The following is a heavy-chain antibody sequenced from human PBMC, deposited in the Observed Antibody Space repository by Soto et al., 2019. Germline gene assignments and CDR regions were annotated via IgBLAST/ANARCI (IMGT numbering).Heavy chain of an antibody. V-gene: IGHV5-51*01. CDR3: GIYDSGGYPNAY. Sequence: EVQLVQSGAEVKKPGESLKISCQASGNTFTNSWVGWVRQMSGKGLEWMGVIYPSDSDTRYIPSFQGQVTISADKSIRTAYLQGGSREASDTARYYCGIYDSGGYPNAYWGQGTLVTVSS. CDR2: IYPSDSDT. CDR1: GNTFTNSW. J-gene: IGHJ4*02. D-gene: IGHD3-22*01.